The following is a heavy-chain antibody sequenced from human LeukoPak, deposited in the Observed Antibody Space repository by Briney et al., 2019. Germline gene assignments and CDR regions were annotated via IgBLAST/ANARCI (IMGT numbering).Heavy chain of an antibody. CDR2: IIPIFGTA. D-gene: IGHD3-22*01. CDR1: GGTFSSYA. CDR3: ARAQYRLLPDY. V-gene: IGHV1-69*05. Sequence: SVKVSCKASGGTFSSYAISWVRQAPGQGLEWMGRIIPIFGTANYAQKFQGRVTITTDESTSTAYMELSSLRSEDTAAYYCARAQYRLLPDYWGQGTLATVSS. J-gene: IGHJ4*02.